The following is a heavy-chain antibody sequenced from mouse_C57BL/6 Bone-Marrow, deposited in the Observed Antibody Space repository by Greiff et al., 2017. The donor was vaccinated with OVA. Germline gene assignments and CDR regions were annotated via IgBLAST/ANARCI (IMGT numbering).Heavy chain of an antibody. V-gene: IGHV1-54*01. J-gene: IGHJ1*03. CDR1: GYAFTNYL. Sequence: QVQLQQSGAELVRPGTSVKVSCKASGYAFTNYLIEWVKQRPGQGLEWIGVINPGSGGTNYNEKFKGKATLTADKSSSTAYMQLSSLTSEDSAVYSWARPGSSYDWDFDVWGTGTTVTVSS. D-gene: IGHD1-1*01. CDR2: INPGSGGT. CDR3: ARPGSSYDWDFDV.